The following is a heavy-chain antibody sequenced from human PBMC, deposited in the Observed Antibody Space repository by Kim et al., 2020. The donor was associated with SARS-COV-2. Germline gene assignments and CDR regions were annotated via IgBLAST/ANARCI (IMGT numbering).Heavy chain of an antibody. J-gene: IGHJ6*02. CDR1: GGSFSGYY. D-gene: IGHD4-17*01. CDR3: ARIRNYGGNIYYYYYYGMDV. Sequence: SETLSLTCAVYGGSFSGYYWSWIRQPPGKGLEWIGEINHSGSTNYNPSLKSRVTISVDTSKNQFSLKLSSVTAADTAVYYCARIRNYGGNIYYYYYYGMDVWGQGTTVTVSS. V-gene: IGHV4-34*01. CDR2: INHSGST.